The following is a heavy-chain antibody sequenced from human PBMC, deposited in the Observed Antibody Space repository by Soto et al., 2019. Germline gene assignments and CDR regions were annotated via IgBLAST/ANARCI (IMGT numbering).Heavy chain of an antibody. CDR2: ISGGGGST. V-gene: IGHV3-23*01. D-gene: IGHD5-18*01. CDR1: GFTFSSFA. J-gene: IGHJ6*02. Sequence: EVQLLESGGGLVQPGGSLRLSCAASGFTFSSFAMSWVRQAPGKGLEWVSGISGGGGSTYYADSVKGRFTISRDNSKNPLYLQMNSLIAEDTAVYYCAMAHVDTAMDYYYYYGMDVWGQGTTVTVSS. CDR3: AMAHVDTAMDYYYYYGMDV.